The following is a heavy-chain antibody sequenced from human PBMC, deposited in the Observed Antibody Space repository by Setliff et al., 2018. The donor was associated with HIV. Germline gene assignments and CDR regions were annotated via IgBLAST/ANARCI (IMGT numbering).Heavy chain of an antibody. CDR2: IHHNGDT. D-gene: IGHD2-2*01. V-gene: IGHV4-59*01. CDR1: GGSMNNYF. J-gene: IGHJ4*02. CDR3: AGDTHSPSRWDH. Sequence: SETLSLTCTVFGGSMNNYFWTWIRQPPGKALEWIGYIHHNGDTNFNPSLKSRVSMSVDTSNNRVSLRLTSVTAADTAMYYCAGDTHSPSRWDHWGQGTLVTVSS.